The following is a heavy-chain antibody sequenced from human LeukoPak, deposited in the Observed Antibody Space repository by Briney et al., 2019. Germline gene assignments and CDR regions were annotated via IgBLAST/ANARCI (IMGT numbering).Heavy chain of an antibody. V-gene: IGHV3-30*04. Sequence: GGSLRLSCAASGFTLSSYAMHWVRQAPGKGLEWVAVISYDGSNKYYADSVKGRFTISRDNSKNTLYLQMNSLRAEDTAVYYCARSKVAATSGRVYYFDYWGQGTLVTVSS. CDR2: ISYDGSNK. CDR3: ARSKVAATSGRVYYFDY. CDR1: GFTLSSYA. J-gene: IGHJ4*02. D-gene: IGHD2-15*01.